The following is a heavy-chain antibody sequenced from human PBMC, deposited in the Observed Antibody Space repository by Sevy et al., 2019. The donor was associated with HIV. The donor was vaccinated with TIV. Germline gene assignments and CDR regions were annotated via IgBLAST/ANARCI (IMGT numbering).Heavy chain of an antibody. CDR2: IYTSGST. D-gene: IGHD3-10*01. CDR3: ARDTRGFGENYMDV. Sequence: SETLSLTCTVSGGSISSGSYYWSWIRQPAGKGLEWIGRIYTSGSTNYNPSLKSRVTISVDTSKNQFSLKLSSVTAADTAVYYCARDTRGFGENYMDVWGKGTTVTVSS. J-gene: IGHJ6*03. CDR1: GGSISSGSYY. V-gene: IGHV4-61*02.